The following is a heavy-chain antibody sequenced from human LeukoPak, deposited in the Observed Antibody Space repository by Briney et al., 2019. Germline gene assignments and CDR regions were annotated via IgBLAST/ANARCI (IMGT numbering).Heavy chain of an antibody. J-gene: IGHJ4*02. CDR1: GFTFRDAW. D-gene: IGHD5-24*01. CDR2: TKKKTDRGTT. Sequence: PGGPLRLSCVASGFTFRDAWLTWVRQAPGKGLEWVGRTKKKTDRGTTDYTAAVNGRFTISRDDSKNTMYLQMNSLRAEDTAVYYCAREDGYFDYWGQGTLVTVSS. CDR3: AREDGYFDY. V-gene: IGHV3-15*01.